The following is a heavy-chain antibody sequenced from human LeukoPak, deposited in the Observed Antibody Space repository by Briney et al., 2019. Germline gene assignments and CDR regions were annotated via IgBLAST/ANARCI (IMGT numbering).Heavy chain of an antibody. CDR3: ARVTAAGTWTFDI. V-gene: IGHV1-8*02. J-gene: IGHJ3*02. CDR2: MNPNSGNT. Sequence: ASVTVSCKASGDTFIINDINWVRQATGQGLGWMGWMNPNSGNTGYAQKFQGRVTMTRNISITTAYMELTDLRSEDTAVYYCARVTAAGTWTFDIWGQGTTVTVSS. D-gene: IGHD6-13*01. CDR1: GDTFIIND.